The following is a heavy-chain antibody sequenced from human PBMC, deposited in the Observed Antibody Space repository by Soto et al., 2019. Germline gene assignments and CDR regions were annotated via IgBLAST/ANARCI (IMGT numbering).Heavy chain of an antibody. V-gene: IGHV3-30*18. CDR2: ISYDGSNK. CDR3: AKAFRSPWDLHDYYYYGMDV. J-gene: IGHJ6*02. Sequence: QVQLVESGGGVVQPGRSLRLSCAASGFTFSSHGMHWVRQAPGKGLEWVAVISYDGSNKYYADSVKGRFTISRDNSKNTVFLQMNSLRAEDTALYYCAKAFRSPWDLHDYYYYGMDVWGQGTTVTVSS. D-gene: IGHD1-26*01. CDR1: GFTFSSHG.